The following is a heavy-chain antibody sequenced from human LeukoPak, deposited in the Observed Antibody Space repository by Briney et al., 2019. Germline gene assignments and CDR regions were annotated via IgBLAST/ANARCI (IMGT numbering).Heavy chain of an antibody. Sequence: PGGSLRLSCAASGFTFSSYGMHWVRQAPGKGLEWVAVISYDGSNKYYADSVKGRFTISRDNSKNTLYLQMNSLRAEDTAVYYCAKDLSSGWYSRLGGIDYWGQGTLVTVSS. CDR3: AKDLSSGWYSRLGGIDY. CDR2: ISYDGSNK. V-gene: IGHV3-30*18. J-gene: IGHJ4*02. D-gene: IGHD6-19*01. CDR1: GFTFSSYG.